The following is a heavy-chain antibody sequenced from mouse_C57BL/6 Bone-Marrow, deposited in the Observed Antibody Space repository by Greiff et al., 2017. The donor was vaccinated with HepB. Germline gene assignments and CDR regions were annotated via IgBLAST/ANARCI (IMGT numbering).Heavy chain of an antibody. J-gene: IGHJ3*01. CDR1: GYAFSSYW. CDR3: ARDDVDYLFAY. V-gene: IGHV1-80*01. D-gene: IGHD2-4*01. Sequence: QVQLQQSGPELVKPGASVKISCKASGYAFSSYWMNWVKQRPGKGLEWIGQIYPGDGDTNYNGKFKGKATLTADKSSSTAYMQLSSLTSEDSAVYFCARDDVDYLFAYWGQGTLVTVSA. CDR2: IYPGDGDT.